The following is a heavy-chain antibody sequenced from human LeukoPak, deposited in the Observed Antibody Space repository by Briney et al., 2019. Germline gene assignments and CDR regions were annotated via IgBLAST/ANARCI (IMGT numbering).Heavy chain of an antibody. CDR3: AKGQAVAGTSGDAFDI. V-gene: IGHV3-9*01. Sequence: GGSLRLSCAASGFTFDDYAMHWVRQAPGKGLEWVSGTSWNSGSIGYADSVKGRFTISRDNAKNSLYLQMNSLRAEDTALYYYAKGQAVAGTSGDAFDIWGQGTMVTVSS. CDR1: GFTFDDYA. J-gene: IGHJ3*02. CDR2: TSWNSGSI. D-gene: IGHD6-19*01.